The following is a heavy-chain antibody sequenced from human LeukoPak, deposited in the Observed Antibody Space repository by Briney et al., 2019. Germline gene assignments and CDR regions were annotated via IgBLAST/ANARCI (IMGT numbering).Heavy chain of an antibody. V-gene: IGHV1-69*13. J-gene: IGHJ4*02. Sequence: SVKVSCKASGYTFTSYDINWVRQAPGQGLEWMGGIIPIFGTANYAQKFQGRVTITADESTSTAHMELSSLRSEDTAAYYCARGPPSPYYYGSGSYYRPYYFDYWGQGTLVTVSS. CDR1: GYTFTSYD. CDR3: ARGPPSPYYYGSGSYYRPYYFDY. CDR2: IIPIFGTA. D-gene: IGHD3-10*01.